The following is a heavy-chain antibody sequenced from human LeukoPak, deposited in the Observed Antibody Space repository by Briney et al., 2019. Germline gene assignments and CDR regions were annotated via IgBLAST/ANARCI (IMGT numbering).Heavy chain of an antibody. CDR2: IVVGSGNT. J-gene: IGHJ2*01. V-gene: IGHV1-58*02. Sequence: SVKVSCKASGFTFTSSAMQWVGQARGQRLEWIGWIVVGSGNTNYAQKFQERVTITRDMSTSTAYMELSSLRSEDTAVYYCAADSLGRNWYFDLWGRGTLVTVSS. D-gene: IGHD3-16*01. CDR3: AADSLGRNWYFDL. CDR1: GFTFTSSA.